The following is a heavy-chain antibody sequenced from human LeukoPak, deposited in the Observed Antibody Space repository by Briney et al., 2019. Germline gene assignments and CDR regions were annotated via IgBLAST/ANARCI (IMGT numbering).Heavy chain of an antibody. CDR3: AREPEFGGVIEN. J-gene: IGHJ4*02. Sequence: SESLSLTCTVSGDSISSGGYYWRWIRQHPGKGLEWIGYIYYSGSTYYNPSLKSRVTISVDTSKNQFSLKLSSVTAADTAVYYCAREPEFGGVIENWGQGTLVTVSS. CDR1: GDSISSGGYY. CDR2: IYYSGST. D-gene: IGHD3-16*02. V-gene: IGHV4-31*03.